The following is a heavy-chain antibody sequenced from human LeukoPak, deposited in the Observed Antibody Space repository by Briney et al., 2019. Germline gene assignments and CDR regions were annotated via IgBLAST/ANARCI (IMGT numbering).Heavy chain of an antibody. CDR1: GGSISSSSYY. J-gene: IGHJ6*03. Sequence: SETLSLTCTVSGGSISSSSYYWGWIRQPPGKGLEWIGSIYYSGSTYYNPSLKSRVTISVDKSKNQFSLKLSSVTAADTAVYYCARDGTFFTYYMDVWGKGTTVTVSS. D-gene: IGHD3-16*01. V-gene: IGHV4-39*07. CDR2: IYYSGST. CDR3: ARDGTFFTYYMDV.